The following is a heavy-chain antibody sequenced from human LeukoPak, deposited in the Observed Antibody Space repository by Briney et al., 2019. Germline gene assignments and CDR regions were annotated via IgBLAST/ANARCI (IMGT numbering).Heavy chain of an antibody. Sequence: MTSETLSLTCTVSGVSVTSDHYYWVWVRQHPGQGLEWIGYIYYTGSTSYNPSLKSRLTISADTSKNEFSLKLSSVTAADTALYYCMRPLTTVHDSFDVWGQGTMVTVSS. CDR3: MRPLTTVHDSFDV. V-gene: IGHV4-31*03. CDR2: IYYTGST. CDR1: GVSVTSDHYY. J-gene: IGHJ3*01. D-gene: IGHD4-11*01.